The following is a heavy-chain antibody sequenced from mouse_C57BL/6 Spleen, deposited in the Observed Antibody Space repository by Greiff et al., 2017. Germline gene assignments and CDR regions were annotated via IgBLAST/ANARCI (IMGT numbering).Heavy chain of an antibody. D-gene: IGHD1-1*01. CDR3: ARNHYYGSSFFDY. Sequence: VQLVESGPELVKPGASVKISCKASGYAFSSSWMNWVKQRPGKGLEWIGRIYPGDGDTNYNGKFKGKDTLTADKSSSTAYMQLSSLTSEDSAVYFCARNHYYGSSFFDYWGQGTTLTVSS. CDR1: GYAFSSSW. CDR2: IYPGDGDT. V-gene: IGHV1-82*01. J-gene: IGHJ2*01.